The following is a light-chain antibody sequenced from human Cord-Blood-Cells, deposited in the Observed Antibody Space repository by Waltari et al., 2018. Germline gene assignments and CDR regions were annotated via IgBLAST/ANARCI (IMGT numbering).Light chain of an antibody. CDR1: QSVLYSSNNKNY. CDR3: QQYYSTPPYT. Sequence: DIVMTQSPDSLAVSLCERATINCNSSQSVLYSSNNKNYLAWYQQKPGQPPKLLIYWASTRESGVPDRFSGSGSGTDFTLTISSLQAEDVAVYYCQQYYSTPPYTFGQGTKLEIK. J-gene: IGKJ2*01. CDR2: WAS. V-gene: IGKV4-1*01.